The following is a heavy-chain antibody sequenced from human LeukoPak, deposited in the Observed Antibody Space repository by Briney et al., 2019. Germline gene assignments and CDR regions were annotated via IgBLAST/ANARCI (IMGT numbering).Heavy chain of an antibody. CDR3: ARHPVLGWFDP. V-gene: IGHV4-59*08. J-gene: IGHJ5*02. CDR1: GGSISSHY. CDR2: IYYSGST. D-gene: IGHD3-3*02. Sequence: PSETLSLTCTVSGGSISSHYWSWVRQPPGKGLEWIGYIYYSGSTNYNPSLKSRVTISVDTSKNQFSLKLSSVTAADTAVYYCARHPVLGWFDPWGQGTLVTVSS.